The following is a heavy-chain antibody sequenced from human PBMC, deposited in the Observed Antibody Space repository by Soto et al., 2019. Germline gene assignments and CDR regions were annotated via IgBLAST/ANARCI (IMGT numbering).Heavy chain of an antibody. CDR1: GFTFNSHT. D-gene: IGHD3-16*01. Sequence: QVQLVESGGGVVQWGGSVRLSCTASGFTFNSHTMHWVRQAPGEGLEWVAVISYDGSYKFYADSVKGRFTISRGNSKSTLYLQMNRLTAADTAIYDCARDGLTAFGMITPWDVDVWGQGSTVTVSS. CDR3: ARDGLTAFGMITPWDVDV. J-gene: IGHJ6*02. V-gene: IGHV3-30-3*01. CDR2: ISYDGSYK.